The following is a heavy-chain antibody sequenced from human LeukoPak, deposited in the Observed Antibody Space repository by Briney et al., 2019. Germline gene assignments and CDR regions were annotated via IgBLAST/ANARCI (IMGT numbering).Heavy chain of an antibody. J-gene: IGHJ6*03. CDR3: ARDPGTPLDNFYMDV. V-gene: IGHV4-4*07. CDR1: GGSISSYY. CDR2: IYTSGST. Sequence: SETLSLTCTVSGGSISSYYWSWIRQPAGKGLEWIGRIYTSGSTNYNPSLKSRVTISVDKSKNQFSLKLSSVTAADTAVYYCARDPGTPLDNFYMDVWSKGTTVTVSS. D-gene: IGHD1-7*01.